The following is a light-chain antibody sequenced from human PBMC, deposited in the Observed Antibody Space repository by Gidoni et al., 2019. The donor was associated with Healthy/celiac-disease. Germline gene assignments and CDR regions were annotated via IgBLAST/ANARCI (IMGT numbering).Light chain of an antibody. CDR2: GAS. V-gene: IGKV3-20*01. CDR1: QSVSSSY. CDR3: QQYGSSPGT. J-gene: IGKJ2*02. Sequence: EIVLTQSPGTLSLSQGERATLSCRASQSVSSSYLAWYQQKPGQAPRLLIYGASSRATGIPDRFSGSGSGTDFTLTISRLEPEDFAVYYCQQYGSSPGTFXXXTKLEIK.